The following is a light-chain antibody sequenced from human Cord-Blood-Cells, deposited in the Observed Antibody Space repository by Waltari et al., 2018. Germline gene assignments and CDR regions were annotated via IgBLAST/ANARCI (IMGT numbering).Light chain of an antibody. V-gene: IGLV2-14*01. CDR3: SSYTSSSTLVV. CDR2: EVS. CDR1: SSDVGGYNY. J-gene: IGLJ2*01. Sequence: QSALTQPASVSGSPGQSITISCTGTSSDVGGYNYVSWYQQPPGKAPKPMIYEVSNRPSGVSIRFSGSKSGNTASLTISVLQAEDEADYYCSSYTSSSTLVVFGGGTKLTVL.